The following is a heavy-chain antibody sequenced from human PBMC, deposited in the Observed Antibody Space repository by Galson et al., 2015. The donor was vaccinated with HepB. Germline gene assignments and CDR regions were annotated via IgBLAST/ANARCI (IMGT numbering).Heavy chain of an antibody. J-gene: IGHJ4*02. Sequence: SLRLSCAASGFSFSNAWMSWVRQAPGKGLEWVGRIKRKTDGGTTDYAAPVKGRFTISRDDSKNTLYLQMNSLRAEDTAVYYCAKDGGSSRAWDYWGQGTLVTVSS. CDR1: GFSFSNAW. CDR3: AKDGGSSRAWDY. D-gene: IGHD6-6*01. CDR2: IKRKTDGGTT. V-gene: IGHV3-15*01.